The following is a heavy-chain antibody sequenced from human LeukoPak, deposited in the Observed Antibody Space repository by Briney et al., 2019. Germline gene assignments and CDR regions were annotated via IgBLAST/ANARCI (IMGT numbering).Heavy chain of an antibody. CDR1: GFTFSDYS. J-gene: IGHJ4*02. Sequence: GGSLRLSCAASGFTFSDYSMNWVRQAPGKGLEWLSYISSSSSSIYYADSVKGRFTISRDNAKNSLYLQMNSLRDEDTAVNYCARAVLVRGVVIDYWGQGTLVAVSS. V-gene: IGHV3-48*02. D-gene: IGHD3-10*01. CDR2: ISSSSSSI. CDR3: ARAVLVRGVVIDY.